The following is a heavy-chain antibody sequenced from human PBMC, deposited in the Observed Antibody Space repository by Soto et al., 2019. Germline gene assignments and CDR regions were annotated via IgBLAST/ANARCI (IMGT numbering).Heavy chain of an antibody. D-gene: IGHD5-12*01. CDR1: GGTFSSYT. CDR2: IIPILGIA. V-gene: IGHV1-69*02. J-gene: IGHJ4*02. CDR3: ARAATHSRAYSGDDADLDY. Sequence: QVQLVQSGAEVKKPGSSVQVSCKASGGTFSSYTISWVRRAPGQGLEWMGRIIPILGIANYAQKFQGRVTITADKSTSTAYMELSSLRSEDTAVYYCARAATHSRAYSGDDADLDYWGQGTLVTVSS.